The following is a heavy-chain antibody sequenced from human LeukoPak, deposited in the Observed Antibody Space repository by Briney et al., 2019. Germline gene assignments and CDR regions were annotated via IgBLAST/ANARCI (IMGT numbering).Heavy chain of an antibody. Sequence: SVNVSCKASGFTFTSSAMQWVRQARGQRLEWIGWIVVGSGNTNYAQKFQERVTIARDMSTSTAYMELSSLRSEDTAVYYCAAEPLYYYDSSGYSYWGQGTLVTVSS. CDR2: IVVGSGNT. V-gene: IGHV1-58*02. J-gene: IGHJ4*02. D-gene: IGHD3-22*01. CDR1: GFTFTSSA. CDR3: AAEPLYYYDSSGYSY.